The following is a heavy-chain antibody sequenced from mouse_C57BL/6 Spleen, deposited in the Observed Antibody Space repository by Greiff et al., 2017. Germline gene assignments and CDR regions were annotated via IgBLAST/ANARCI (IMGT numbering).Heavy chain of an antibody. CDR2: IYPGSGST. V-gene: IGHV1-55*01. D-gene: IGHD4-1*01. CDR3: ARRKPLNWDVDS. J-gene: IGHJ2*01. Sequence: VQLQQPGAELVKPGASVKMSCKASGYTFTSSWITWVKQRPGQGLEWIGDIYPGSGSTNYNEKFKSKATLTVDTSSSTAYMQLSSLTSEDSAVYYGARRKPLNWDVDSWGQGTTLTVSS. CDR1: GYTFTSSW.